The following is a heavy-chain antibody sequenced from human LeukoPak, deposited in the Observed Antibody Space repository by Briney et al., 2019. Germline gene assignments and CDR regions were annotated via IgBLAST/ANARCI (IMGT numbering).Heavy chain of an antibody. Sequence: GASVKVSCKASGYTFTSYGISWVRQAPGQGLEWMGWISGYNGNTNYAQKLQGRGIMTTDTSTSTAYMELTSLTSDDTAVYYCATSTAYYYDSSGYALQHWGQGTLVTVSS. D-gene: IGHD3-22*01. CDR3: ATSTAYYYDSSGYALQH. V-gene: IGHV1-18*01. CDR2: ISGYNGNT. CDR1: GYTFTSYG. J-gene: IGHJ1*01.